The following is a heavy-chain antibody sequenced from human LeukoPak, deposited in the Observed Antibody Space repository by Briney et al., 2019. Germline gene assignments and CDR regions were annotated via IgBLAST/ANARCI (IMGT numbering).Heavy chain of an antibody. D-gene: IGHD2-15*01. CDR3: ATRGMQEVTYYYYYMDV. J-gene: IGHJ6*03. CDR1: GGTFSSYA. V-gene: IGHV1-69*05. CDR2: IIPIFGTA. Sequence: SVKVSCKASGGTFSSYAISWVRQAPGQGLEWMGGIIPIFGTANYAQKFQGRVTITTDESTSTAYMELSSLRSEDTAVYYCATRGMQEVTYYYYYMDVWGKGTTVTVSS.